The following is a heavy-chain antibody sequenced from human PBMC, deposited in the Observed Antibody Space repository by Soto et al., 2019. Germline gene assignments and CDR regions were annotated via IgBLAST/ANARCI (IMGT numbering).Heavy chain of an antibody. D-gene: IGHD6-19*01. CDR3: ARDVYWEAVAGYGMDV. CDR2: IWYDGSNK. J-gene: IGHJ6*02. CDR1: GFTFSSYG. V-gene: IGHV3-33*01. Sequence: PGGSLRLSCAASGFTFSSYGMHWVRQAPGKGLEWVAVIWYDGSNKYYADSVKGRFTISRDNSKNTLCLQMNSLRAEDTAVYYCARDVYWEAVAGYGMDVWGQGTTVTVSS.